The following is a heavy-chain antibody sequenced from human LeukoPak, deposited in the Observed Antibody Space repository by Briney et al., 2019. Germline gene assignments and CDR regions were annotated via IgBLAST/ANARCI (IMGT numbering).Heavy chain of an antibody. Sequence: TGGSLRLSCAASGFTFSSYGMHWVRQAPGKGLEWVAVISYDGSNKYYADSVKGRFTISRDNSKNTLYLQMNSLRAEDTAVYYCAKGPYYYDSSGHEFFDYWGQGTLVTVSS. CDR3: AKGPYYYDSSGHEFFDY. J-gene: IGHJ4*02. CDR2: ISYDGSNK. CDR1: GFTFSSYG. D-gene: IGHD3-22*01. V-gene: IGHV3-30*18.